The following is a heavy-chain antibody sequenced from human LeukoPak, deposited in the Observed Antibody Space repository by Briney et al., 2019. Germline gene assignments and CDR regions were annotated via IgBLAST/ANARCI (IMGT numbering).Heavy chain of an antibody. Sequence: AASVKVSCKTSAYTFSSYGITWVRQAPGQGLEWMGWINTHNGATVYAQKFRDRVTMTTDASTSTGYMELRSLRSDDTAVYYCARVHHYYDVLTGYGEYFCDWWGQGTLVTVSS. V-gene: IGHV1-18*01. D-gene: IGHD3-9*01. CDR2: INTHNGAT. CDR1: AYTFSSYG. CDR3: ARVHHYYDVLTGYGEYFCDW. J-gene: IGHJ4*02.